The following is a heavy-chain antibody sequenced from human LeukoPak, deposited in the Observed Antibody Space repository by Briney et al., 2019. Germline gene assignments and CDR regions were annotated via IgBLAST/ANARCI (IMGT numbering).Heavy chain of an antibody. D-gene: IGHD6-13*01. V-gene: IGHV1-2*02. J-gene: IGHJ4*02. Sequence: ASVKVSCKASGYSFTGYYIHWVRQAPGHGLEWVGWINPKSGDTTYSQKFQGRVTLTRDTSISTAYMDLRRLTSDDTAIFYCARGARSSGWYLSDPFDHWGQGTLVTVSS. CDR1: GYSFTGYY. CDR2: INPKSGDT. CDR3: ARGARSSGWYLSDPFDH.